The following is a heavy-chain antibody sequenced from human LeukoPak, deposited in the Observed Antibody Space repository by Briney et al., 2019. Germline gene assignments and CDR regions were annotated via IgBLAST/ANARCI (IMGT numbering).Heavy chain of an antibody. V-gene: IGHV3-64*02. CDR2: ISSNGGST. Sequence: GGSLRLSCAASGFTFSSYAMYWVRQAPGKGPEYVSAISSNGGSTYYADSVKGRFTISRDNSKNTLYLQMGSLRAEDMAVYSCARVSGDGYYFDYWGQGTLVTVSS. CDR1: GFTFSSYA. J-gene: IGHJ4*02. CDR3: ARVSGDGYYFDY.